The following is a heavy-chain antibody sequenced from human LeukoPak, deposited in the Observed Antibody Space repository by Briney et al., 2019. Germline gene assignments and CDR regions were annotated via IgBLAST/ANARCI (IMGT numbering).Heavy chain of an antibody. V-gene: IGHV1-69*13. J-gene: IGHJ4*02. CDR3: AKNPGYNWNYGYSDY. D-gene: IGHD1-7*01. CDR1: GGTFSSYA. Sequence: GASVKVSCKASGGTFSSYAISWVRQAPGQGLEWMGGIIPIFGTANYAQKFQGRVTITADESTSTAYMELNSLRAEDTAVYYCAKNPGYNWNYGYSDYWGQGTLVTVSS. CDR2: IIPIFGTA.